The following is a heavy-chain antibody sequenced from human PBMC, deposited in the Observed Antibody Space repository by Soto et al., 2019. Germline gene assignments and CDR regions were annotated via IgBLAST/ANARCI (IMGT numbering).Heavy chain of an antibody. D-gene: IGHD5-12*01. J-gene: IGHJ6*02. Sequence: LRLSCVASGFSFSNYGMHWVRQAPGKGLEWVALISYDGSKKYYADSVKGRFTVARDNSKNTLFLQVTSLREEDTAVYYCAKPDIAAGYYFYGMDVWGQGTTVTVSS. CDR3: AKPDIAAGYYFYGMDV. V-gene: IGHV3-30*18. CDR2: ISYDGSKK. CDR1: GFSFSNYG.